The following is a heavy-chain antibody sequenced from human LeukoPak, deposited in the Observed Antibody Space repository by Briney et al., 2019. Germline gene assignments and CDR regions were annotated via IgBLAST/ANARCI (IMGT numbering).Heavy chain of an antibody. CDR1: GFTFSSYG. Sequence: GRSLRLSCAASGFTFSSYGMHWVRQAPGKGLEWVAVISYDGSNKYYADSVKGRFTISRDNSKNTLYLQMNSLRAEDTAVYYCAKTSLGYCSGGSCQGFDYWGQGTLVTVSS. V-gene: IGHV3-30*18. CDR3: AKTSLGYCSGGSCQGFDY. J-gene: IGHJ4*02. CDR2: ISYDGSNK. D-gene: IGHD2-15*01.